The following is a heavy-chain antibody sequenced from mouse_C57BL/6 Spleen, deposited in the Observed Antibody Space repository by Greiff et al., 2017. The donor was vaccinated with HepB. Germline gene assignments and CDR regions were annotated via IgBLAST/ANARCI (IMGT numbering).Heavy chain of an antibody. J-gene: IGHJ3*01. D-gene: IGHD1-1*01. Sequence: VQLVESGAELARPGASVKMSCKASGYTFTSYTMHWVKQRPGQGLEWIGYINPSSGYTKYNQKFKDKATLTADKSSSTAYMQLSSLTSEDSAVYYCARSITTVVAKGFAYWGQGTLVTVSA. V-gene: IGHV1-4*01. CDR1: GYTFTSYT. CDR3: ARSITTVVAKGFAY. CDR2: INPSSGYT.